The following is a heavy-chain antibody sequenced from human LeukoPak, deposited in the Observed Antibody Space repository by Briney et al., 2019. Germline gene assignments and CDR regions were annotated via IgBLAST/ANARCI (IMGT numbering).Heavy chain of an antibody. CDR1: GYTFTGYY. Sequence: ASVKVSCKASGYTFTGYYMHWVRQAPGQGLEWMGWINPNSGGTNYAQKFQGRVTMTRDTSISTAYMELSRLRSDDTAVYYCARVWEDSSGSITLAHFDYWGQGTLVTVSS. J-gene: IGHJ4*02. V-gene: IGHV1-2*02. CDR3: ARVWEDSSGSITLAHFDY. CDR2: INPNSGGT. D-gene: IGHD6-19*01.